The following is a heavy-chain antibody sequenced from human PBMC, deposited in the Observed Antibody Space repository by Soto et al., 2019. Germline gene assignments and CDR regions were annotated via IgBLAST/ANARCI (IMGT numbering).Heavy chain of an antibody. CDR3: AHRVLRTVFGLVTTTAIYFDF. Sequence: QITLNESGPTQVKPRQTLTLTCTFSGFSLTTSGVGVGWIRQSPGKAPEWLSLIYWDDDKRYRPSLKSRLTIIKDTSKNPVVLTMADLEPADTATYFCAHRVLRTVFGLVTTTAIYFDFWGQGTPVAVSS. V-gene: IGHV2-5*02. CDR1: GFSLTTSGVG. J-gene: IGHJ4*02. D-gene: IGHD3-3*01. CDR2: IYWDDDK.